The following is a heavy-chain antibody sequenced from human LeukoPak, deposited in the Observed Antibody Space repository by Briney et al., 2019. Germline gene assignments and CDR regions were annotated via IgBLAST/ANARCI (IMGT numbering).Heavy chain of an antibody. J-gene: IGHJ4*02. D-gene: IGHD3-10*01. CDR2: INHSGST. CDR3: ARAPFGRLDY. CDR1: GGSFSGYY. V-gene: IGHV4-34*01. Sequence: SETLSLTCAVYGGSFSGYYWSWIRQPPGKGLEWIGEINHSGSTNYNPSLKSRVTISVDTSKNRFSLKLSSVTAADTAVYYCARAPFGRLDYWGQGTLVTVSS.